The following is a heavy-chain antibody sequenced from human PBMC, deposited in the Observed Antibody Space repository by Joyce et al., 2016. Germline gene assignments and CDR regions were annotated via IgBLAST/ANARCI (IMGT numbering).Heavy chain of an antibody. J-gene: IGHJ4*02. Sequence: EVRLVESGGGLVQPGGSLRLSCEVSGLRFSQFYINWVHQDPGKGLEWVGRSKNKPDCYITEYAASVKGRFTISRDDSKSSLYLQMNSLRSEDTAFYYCATEGASSGPDFDRWGQGTLVTVSS. V-gene: IGHV3-72*01. CDR2: SKNKPDCYIT. CDR1: GLRFSQFY. D-gene: IGHD3-22*01. CDR3: ATEGASSGPDFDR.